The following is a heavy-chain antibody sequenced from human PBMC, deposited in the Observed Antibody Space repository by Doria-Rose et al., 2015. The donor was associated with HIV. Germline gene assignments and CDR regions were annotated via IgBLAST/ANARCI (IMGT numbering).Heavy chain of an antibody. J-gene: IGHJ3*02. CDR3: ARDLLWFGDNAFDI. D-gene: IGHD3-10*01. Sequence: EVQLVESGGGLVQPGGSLRLSCAASGFTFSSYSMNWVRQAPGKGLEWVSYISSSSSTIYYADSVKGRFTISRDNAKNSLYLQMNSLRDEDTAVYYCARDLLWFGDNAFDIWGQGTMVTVSS. CDR2: ISSSSSTI. V-gene: IGHV3-48*02. CDR1: GFTFSSYS.